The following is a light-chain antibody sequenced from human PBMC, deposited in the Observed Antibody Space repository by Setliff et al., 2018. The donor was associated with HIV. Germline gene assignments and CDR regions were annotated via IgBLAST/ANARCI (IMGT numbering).Light chain of an antibody. CDR3: CSYTTSGTLVI. CDR1: SSDVGGYNY. Sequence: QSALAQPASVSGSPGQSITISCTGTSSDVGGYNYVSWYQQYPGKAPKLMIYDVSDRPSGVSNRFSGSKSGNTASLTISGLQAEDEADYYCCSYTTSGTLVIFGGGTKVTVL. J-gene: IGLJ2*01. CDR2: DVS. V-gene: IGLV2-14*03.